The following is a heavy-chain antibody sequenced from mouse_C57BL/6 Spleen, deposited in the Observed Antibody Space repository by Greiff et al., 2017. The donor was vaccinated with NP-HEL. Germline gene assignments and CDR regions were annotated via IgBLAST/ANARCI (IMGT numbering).Heavy chain of an antibody. J-gene: IGHJ2*01. V-gene: IGHV1-76*01. Sequence: QVQLQQSGAELVRPGASVTLSCKASGYTFTDYYINWVKQRPGQGLEWIARIYPGSGNTYYNEKFKGKATLTAEKSSSTAYMQLSSLTSEDSAVYFCAREGPLPFDYWGQGTTLTVSS. CDR3: AREGPLPFDY. D-gene: IGHD3-3*01. CDR1: GYTFTDYY. CDR2: IYPGSGNT.